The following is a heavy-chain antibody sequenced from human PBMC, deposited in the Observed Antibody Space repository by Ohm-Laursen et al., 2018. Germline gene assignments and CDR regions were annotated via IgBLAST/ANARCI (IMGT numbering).Heavy chain of an antibody. D-gene: IGHD2-15*01. J-gene: IGHJ4*02. CDR3: VKECGRTYNF. V-gene: IGHV3-48*03. Sequence: SLRLSFTASAFTLSSSEMNWVRQAPGKGLEWISGITHGSDTIYYADSVKGRFTISRDNAKNSLYLQMNSLRDEDTAIYYCVKECGRTYNFWGQGTLVSVSS. CDR1: AFTLSSSE. CDR2: ITHGSDTI.